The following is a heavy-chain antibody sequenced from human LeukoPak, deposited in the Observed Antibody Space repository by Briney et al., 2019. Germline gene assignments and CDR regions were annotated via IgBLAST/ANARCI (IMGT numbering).Heavy chain of an antibody. CDR1: GGSFSGYY. CDR3: ARGRVEMATIDFDY. J-gene: IGHJ4*02. D-gene: IGHD5-24*01. V-gene: IGHV4-34*01. CDR2: INHSGST. Sequence: SETLSLTCAVYGGSFSGYYWSWIRQPPGKGLEWIGEINHSGSTNYNPSLKSRVTISVDTSKNQFSLKLSSVTAADTAMYYCARGRVEMATIDFDYWGQGTLVTVSS.